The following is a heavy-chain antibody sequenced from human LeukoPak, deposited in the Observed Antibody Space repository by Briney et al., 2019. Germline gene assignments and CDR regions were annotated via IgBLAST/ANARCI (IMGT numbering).Heavy chain of an antibody. Sequence: TGGSVRLSCAASGFTFSSCSLSWVRQAPGKGLQWISTISSGAGSTFYADSVKGRFTISKDTSENTLSLHMNSLRPEDTAVYYCVKGGASSSEGGWGQGTLVTVSS. V-gene: IGHV3-23*01. CDR3: VKGGASSSEGG. CDR1: GFTFSSCS. CDR2: ISSGAGST. D-gene: IGHD6-6*01. J-gene: IGHJ4*02.